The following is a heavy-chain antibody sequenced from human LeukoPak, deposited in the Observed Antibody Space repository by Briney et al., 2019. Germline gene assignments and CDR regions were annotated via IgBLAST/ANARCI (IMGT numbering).Heavy chain of an antibody. J-gene: IGHJ4*02. CDR2: IYSGGST. CDR1: GFTVSSNY. Sequence: GGSLRLSCAASGFTVSSNYMSWVRQAPGKGLEWVPVIYSGGSTYYADSVKGRFTISRDNSKNTLYLQMNSLRAEDTAVYYCASGIASPGEFDYWGQGTLVTVSS. CDR3: ASGIASPGEFDY. V-gene: IGHV3-53*01. D-gene: IGHD6-13*01.